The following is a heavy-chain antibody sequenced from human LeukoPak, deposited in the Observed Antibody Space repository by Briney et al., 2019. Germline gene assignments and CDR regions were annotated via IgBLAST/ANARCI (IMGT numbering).Heavy chain of an antibody. CDR3: ARATVRYCSGGSCYPP. CDR2: INHSGST. J-gene: IGHJ4*02. Sequence: PSETLSLTCAVYGGSFSGYYWSWIRQPPGKGLEWIGEINHSGSTNYIPSLKSRVTISVDTSKNQFSLKLSSVTAADTAVYYCARATVRYCSGGSCYPPWGQGTLVTVSS. V-gene: IGHV4-34*01. CDR1: GGSFSGYY. D-gene: IGHD2-15*01.